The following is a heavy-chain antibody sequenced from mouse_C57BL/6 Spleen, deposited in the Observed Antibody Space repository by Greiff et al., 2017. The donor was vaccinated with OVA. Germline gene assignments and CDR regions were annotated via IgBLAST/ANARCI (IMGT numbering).Heavy chain of an antibody. CDR2: ISSGGRYT. CDR1: GFTFSSYG. D-gene: IGHD2-1*01. CDR3: ARLGCGNYGGYAMDY. V-gene: IGHV5-6*02. J-gene: IGHJ4*01. Sequence: DVMLVESGGDLVKPGGSLKLSCAASGFTFSSYGMSWVRQTPDKRLEWVATISSGGRYTYYPDSVKGRFTISRDNAKNTLYLQMSSLKSEDTAMYYCARLGCGNYGGYAMDYWGQGTSVTVSS.